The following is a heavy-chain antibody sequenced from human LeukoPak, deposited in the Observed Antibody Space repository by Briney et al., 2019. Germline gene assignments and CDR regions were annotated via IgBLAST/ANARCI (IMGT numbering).Heavy chain of an antibody. CDR1: GGSISSSSYY. D-gene: IGHD3-22*01. CDR3: ARDSPPSGSYSNWFDS. Sequence: PSETLSLTCTVSGGSISSSSYYWGWIRQPPGKGLEWIGSIYYSGSTYYNPSLKSRVTISVDTSKNQFSLKLSSVTAADTAVYYCARDSPPSGSYSNWFDSWGQGTLVTVSS. CDR2: IYYSGST. J-gene: IGHJ5*01. V-gene: IGHV4-39*07.